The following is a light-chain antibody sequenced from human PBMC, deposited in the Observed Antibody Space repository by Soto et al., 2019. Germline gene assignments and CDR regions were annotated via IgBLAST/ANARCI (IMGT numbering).Light chain of an antibody. CDR1: QSVSSY. Sequence: IGITQSAASGVGSSGERATLSCRASQSVSSYLAWYQQKPGQAPRLLIYDASNRATGIPARFSGSGSGTDSTLTSSSRGPGIPAESYFRQHSNGPTWSFGRGTKVEIK. J-gene: IGKJ4*02. CDR3: RQHSNGPTWS. CDR2: DAS. V-gene: IGKV3-11*01.